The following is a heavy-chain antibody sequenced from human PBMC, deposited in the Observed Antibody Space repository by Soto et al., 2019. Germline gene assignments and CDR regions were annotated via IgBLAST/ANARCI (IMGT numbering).Heavy chain of an antibody. CDR3: ARGLKDSSSWYYYYYMDV. CDR1: GGSISSGGYY. D-gene: IGHD6-13*01. V-gene: IGHV4-31*03. J-gene: IGHJ6*03. CDR2: IYYSGST. Sequence: LSLTCTVSGGSISSGGYYWSWIRQHPGKGLEWIGYIYYSGSTYYNPSLKSRVTISVDTSKNQFSLKLSSVTAADTAVYYCARGLKDSSSWYYYYYMDVWGKGTTVTVSS.